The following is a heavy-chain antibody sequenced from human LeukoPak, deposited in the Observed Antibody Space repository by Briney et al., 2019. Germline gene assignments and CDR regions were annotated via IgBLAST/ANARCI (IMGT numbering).Heavy chain of an antibody. CDR1: GGSISSDNIY. CDR3: ARHDAFDI. CDR2: IYTSGST. J-gene: IGHJ3*02. Sequence: SQTLSLTCTVSGGSISSDNIYWSWVRQPAGKGLEWIGRIYTSGSTNYNPSLESRVTISVDTSKNQLPLKLSSVTAADTAVYYCARHDAFDIWGQGTMVTVSS. V-gene: IGHV4-61*02.